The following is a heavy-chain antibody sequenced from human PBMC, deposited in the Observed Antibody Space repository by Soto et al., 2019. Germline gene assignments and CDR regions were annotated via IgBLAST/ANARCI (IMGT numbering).Heavy chain of an antibody. J-gene: IGHJ1*01. CDR2: ISSGSDSI. V-gene: IGHV3-21*01. CDR1: GFIFTSYS. CDR3: ARDRSADRFVQYFQH. Sequence: GGSLRLSCAASGFIFTSYSMVWVRLAPGKGLEWVASISSGSDSIFYADSVKGRFTVSRDNAKNSLFLQMNNLRAEDTAVYFCARDRSADRFVQYFQHWGQGTQVTVSS. D-gene: IGHD6-19*01.